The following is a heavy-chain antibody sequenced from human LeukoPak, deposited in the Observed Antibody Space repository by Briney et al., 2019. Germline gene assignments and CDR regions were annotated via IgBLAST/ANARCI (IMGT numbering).Heavy chain of an antibody. CDR1: GFTFSTSS. J-gene: IGHJ3*02. D-gene: IGHD1-14*01. V-gene: IGHV3-7*01. CDR2: LNQDGSER. CDR3: ARDPEWGALDI. Sequence: GGSLRLSCAASGFTFSTSSMTWVRQAPGKGLVWVANLNQDGSERGYVDSVKGRFTISRDNANNLLYLHMNSLRADDTAVYYCARDPEWGALDIWGQGTMVTVSS.